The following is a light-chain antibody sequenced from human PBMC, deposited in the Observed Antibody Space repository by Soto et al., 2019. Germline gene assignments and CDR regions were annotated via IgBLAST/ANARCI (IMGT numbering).Light chain of an antibody. CDR1: QSISSY. V-gene: IGKV1-39*01. J-gene: IGKJ1*01. CDR2: AAS. Sequence: DIQLTQSPSSLSTFVGDRVTVTCRASQSISSYLNWYQQKPGKAPKLLIYAASSLQSGVPSRFSGSGSGTDFTLTISSLQPEDFATYYCQQSYSLPRTFGQGTKVDIK. CDR3: QQSYSLPRT.